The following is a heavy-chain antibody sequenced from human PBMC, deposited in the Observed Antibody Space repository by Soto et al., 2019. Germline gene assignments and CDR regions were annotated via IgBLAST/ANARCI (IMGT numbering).Heavy chain of an antibody. D-gene: IGHD3-10*01. CDR1: GLTFSTYA. Sequence: EVQLLGSGGGLVQPGGSLRLSCAASGLTFSTYAMSWVRQAPGKGLEWVSSISGNGANTYYTDSVKGRFIISRDNSKNPLFMQVNSLSAEGTALYYCAKDRPNYYGSGGGYYKAGGDYWGQGTLVTVSS. J-gene: IGHJ4*02. V-gene: IGHV3-23*01. CDR2: ISGNGANT. CDR3: AKDRPNYYGSGGGYYKAGGDY.